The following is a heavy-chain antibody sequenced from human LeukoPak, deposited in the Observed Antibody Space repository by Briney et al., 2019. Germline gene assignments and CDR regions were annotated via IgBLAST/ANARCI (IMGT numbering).Heavy chain of an antibody. CDR1: GGTFSSYA. CDR3: ARGSIAAAFLDY. V-gene: IGHV1-69*04. J-gene: IGHJ4*02. CDR2: IIPILGIA. Sequence: SVKVSCKASGGTFSSYAISWVRQAPGQGLEWMGRIIPILGIANYAQKFQGRVTLTADKSTSTAYMELSSLRSEDTAVYYCARGSIAAAFLDYWGQGTLVTVSS. D-gene: IGHD6-13*01.